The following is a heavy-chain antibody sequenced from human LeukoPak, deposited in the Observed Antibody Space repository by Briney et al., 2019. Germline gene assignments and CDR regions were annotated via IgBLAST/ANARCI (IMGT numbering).Heavy chain of an antibody. CDR3: VKVMWDTVMAGYFDY. Sequence: GGSLRLSCSASGFTFSTYAMHWVRQAPGKGLEYFSAISSNGRSTYYADSVKGRFTISRDNSENTLYLQMSSLRGEDTAVYYCVKVMWDTVMAGYFDYWGQGTLVTVSS. CDR1: GFTFSTYA. D-gene: IGHD5-18*01. CDR2: ISSNGRST. V-gene: IGHV3-64D*06. J-gene: IGHJ4*02.